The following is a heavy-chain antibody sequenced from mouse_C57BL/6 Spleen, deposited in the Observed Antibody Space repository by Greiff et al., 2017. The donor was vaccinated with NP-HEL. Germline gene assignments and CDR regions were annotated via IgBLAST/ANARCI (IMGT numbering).Heavy chain of an antibody. V-gene: IGHV1-80*01. CDR3: ARGGYYGSSYFDY. Sequence: QVQLQQSGAELVKPGASVKISCKASGYAFSSYWMNWVKQRPGKGLEWIGQIYPGDGDTNYNGKFKGKATLTADKSSSTAYMQLSSLTSEDSAVYFCARGGYYGSSYFDYWGKGTTLTVSS. J-gene: IGHJ2*01. CDR1: GYAFSSYW. D-gene: IGHD1-1*01. CDR2: IYPGDGDT.